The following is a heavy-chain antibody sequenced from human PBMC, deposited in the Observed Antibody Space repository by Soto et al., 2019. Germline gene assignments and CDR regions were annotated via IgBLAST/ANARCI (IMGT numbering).Heavy chain of an antibody. Sequence: GESLKISCKGSGYSFTSYWIGWVRQMPGKGLEWMGIIYPGDSDTRYSPSFQGQVTISADKSISTAYLQWSSLKASDTAMYYCARYRSGGRFVVPAAPGDYWGQGTLVTVSS. J-gene: IGHJ4*02. CDR2: IYPGDSDT. V-gene: IGHV5-51*01. CDR3: ARYRSGGRFVVPAAPGDY. D-gene: IGHD2-2*01. CDR1: GYSFTSYW.